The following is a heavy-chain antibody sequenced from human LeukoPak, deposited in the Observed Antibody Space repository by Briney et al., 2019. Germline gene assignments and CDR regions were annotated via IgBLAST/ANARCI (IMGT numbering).Heavy chain of an antibody. J-gene: IGHJ5*02. CDR2: MNPNSGNT. CDR3: ARGGNDFWSGYNWFDP. V-gene: IGHV1-8*01. CDR1: GYTFTSYD. Sequence: VASVKVCCKASGYTFTSYDINWVRQATGQGLEWMGWMNPNSGNTGYAQKFQGRVTMTRNTSISTAYMELSSLRSEDTAVYYCARGGNDFWSGYNWFDPWGQGTLVTVSS. D-gene: IGHD3-3*01.